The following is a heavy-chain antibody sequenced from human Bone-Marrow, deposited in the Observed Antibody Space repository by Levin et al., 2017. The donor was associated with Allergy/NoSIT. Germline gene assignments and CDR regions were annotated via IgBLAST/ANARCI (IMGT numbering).Heavy chain of an antibody. Sequence: GGSLRLSCAASGFTFSSYSMNWVRQAPGKGLEWVSSISSSSSYIYYADSVKGRFTISRDNAKNSLYLQMNSLRAEDTAVYYCARIGKLLWFGESYYYGMDVWGQGTTVTVSS. D-gene: IGHD3-10*01. J-gene: IGHJ6*02. V-gene: IGHV3-21*01. CDR1: GFTFSSYS. CDR3: ARIGKLLWFGESYYYGMDV. CDR2: ISSSSSYI.